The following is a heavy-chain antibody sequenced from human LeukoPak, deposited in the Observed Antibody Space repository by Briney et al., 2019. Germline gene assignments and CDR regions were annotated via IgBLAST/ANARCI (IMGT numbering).Heavy chain of an antibody. V-gene: IGHV4-39*01. CDR1: GGSISSSSYY. CDR3: ARSYSYGSGSYYNV. Sequence: SETLSLTCTVSGGSISSSSYYWGWIRQPPGKGPEWIGSIYYSGSTYYNPSLKSRVTISEDTSKNQFPLKLSSVTAADTAVYYCARSYSYGSGSYYNVWGQGTLVTVSS. CDR2: IYYSGST. D-gene: IGHD3-10*01. J-gene: IGHJ4*02.